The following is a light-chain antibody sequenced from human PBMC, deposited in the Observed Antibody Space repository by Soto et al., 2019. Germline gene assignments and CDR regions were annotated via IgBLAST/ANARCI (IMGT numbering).Light chain of an antibody. CDR2: DND. V-gene: IGLV1-51*01. CDR1: SSNIGNNY. CDR3: GTWDSSLSAGV. Sequence: QSVLTQPPSVSAAPGQKVNISCSGSSSNIGNNYVSWYQQLPGTAPKLLIYDNDKRPSGIPDRFSGSKSGTSATLDITGLQTGDEADYYCGTWDSSLSAGVFGGGTKVTVL. J-gene: IGLJ3*02.